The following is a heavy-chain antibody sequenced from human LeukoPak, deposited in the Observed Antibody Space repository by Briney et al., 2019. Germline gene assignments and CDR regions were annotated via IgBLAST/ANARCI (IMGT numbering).Heavy chain of an antibody. D-gene: IGHD1-7*01. Sequence: GRSLRLSCAASGFTFSSYGMHWVRQAPGKGLEWVAVISYDGSNKYYADSVKGRFTISRDNSKKTLYLQMNSLRAEDTAVYYCAKAGDGTTSRDFSFDYWGQGTLVTVSS. CDR3: AKAGDGTTSRDFSFDY. V-gene: IGHV3-30*18. CDR1: GFTFSSYG. CDR2: ISYDGSNK. J-gene: IGHJ4*02.